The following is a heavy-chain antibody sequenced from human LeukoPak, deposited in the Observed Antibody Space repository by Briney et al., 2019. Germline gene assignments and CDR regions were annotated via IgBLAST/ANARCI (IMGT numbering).Heavy chain of an antibody. V-gene: IGHV3-30*02. CDR3: AKTNLFCSGGSCYSDS. CDR2: IRYDGSTK. J-gene: IGHJ4*02. CDR1: GFTFSSYG. Sequence: HPGGSLRLSCAASGFTFSSYGMHWVRQAPGKGLEWVTFIRYDGSTKYYTDSVKGRFTISRDNSKNTLYLQLNSPRADDTAIYYCAKTNLFCSGGSCYSDSWGQGTLVTVSS. D-gene: IGHD2-15*01.